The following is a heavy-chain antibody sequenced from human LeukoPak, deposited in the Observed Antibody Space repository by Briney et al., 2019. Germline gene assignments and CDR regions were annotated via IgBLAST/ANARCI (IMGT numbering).Heavy chain of an antibody. V-gene: IGHV1-24*01. CDR1: GSTLTEFS. CDR2: YGPEDGET. Sequence: EASVKVSCKVSGSTLTEFSMHWVRQAPGKGLEWMGGYGPEDGETIYAQNFQGRVTMTDDSSTDTVYMDLSSLRSEDTAMYYCATDIFEYWGQGTQVTVSS. CDR3: ATDIFEY. J-gene: IGHJ4*02.